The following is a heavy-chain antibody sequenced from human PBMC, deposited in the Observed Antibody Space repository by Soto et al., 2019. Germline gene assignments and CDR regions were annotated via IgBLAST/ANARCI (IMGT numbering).Heavy chain of an antibody. Sequence: QVTLKESGPVLVKPTETLTLTCTVSGFSLSNARMGVSCIRQPPGQALEWLAHIFSNDEKSYSTSLRASLTISKDTSKRQVVLTVTNVDPADTATYYCTRVRRYSYGPYYFDYWGQGTLVTVSS. CDR1: GFSLSNARMG. CDR2: IFSNDEK. D-gene: IGHD5-18*01. V-gene: IGHV2-26*01. J-gene: IGHJ4*02. CDR3: TRVRRYSYGPYYFDY.